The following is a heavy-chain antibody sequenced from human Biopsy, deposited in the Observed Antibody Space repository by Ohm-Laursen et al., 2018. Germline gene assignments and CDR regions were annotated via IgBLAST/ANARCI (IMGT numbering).Heavy chain of an antibody. CDR2: INHRGST. V-gene: IGHV4-34*01. D-gene: IGHD3-16*01. CDR1: GGSFSGYY. CDR3: ARAVDYYDAYYYYGLDV. Sequence: SETLSLTCAVYGGSFSGYYWSWIRQPPGKGLEWIGEINHRGSTNYNPSLKSRVTISVDTSRNQFSLKLRSVTAADTAVYYCARAVDYYDAYYYYGLDVWGQGTTVTVSS. J-gene: IGHJ6*02.